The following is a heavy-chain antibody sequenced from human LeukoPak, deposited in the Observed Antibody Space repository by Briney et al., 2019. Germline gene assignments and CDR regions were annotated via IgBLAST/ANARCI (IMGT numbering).Heavy chain of an antibody. Sequence: PGGSLRLSCVASGFTFSSYSMNWVHQAPGKGLEWVSYISSSGNTIFYADSVKGRFTISRDNAKNSLDLQMNSLRAEDTAVYYCAREGLYRAFDIWGQGTMVIVSS. V-gene: IGHV3-48*04. CDR3: AREGLYRAFDI. CDR1: GFTFSSYS. D-gene: IGHD2-2*02. CDR2: ISSSGNTI. J-gene: IGHJ3*02.